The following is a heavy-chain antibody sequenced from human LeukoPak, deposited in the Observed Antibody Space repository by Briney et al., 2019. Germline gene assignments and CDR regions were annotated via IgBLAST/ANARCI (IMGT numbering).Heavy chain of an antibody. Sequence: GRSLRLSCAASGFTVSNFGMHWVRQAPGKGLEWVAVIWYDGRNEYYADSVKGRFSISRDNSKTTLYLRMNSLKAEDTAMYYCARDPRYYGSGSPDYWGQGTLVTVSS. CDR3: ARDPRYYGSGSPDY. D-gene: IGHD3-10*01. J-gene: IGHJ4*02. V-gene: IGHV3-33*04. CDR1: GFTVSNFG. CDR2: IWYDGRNE.